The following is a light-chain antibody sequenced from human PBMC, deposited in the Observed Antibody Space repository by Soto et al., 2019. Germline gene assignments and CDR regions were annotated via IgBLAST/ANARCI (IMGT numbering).Light chain of an antibody. CDR1: QNLLHSNGYNY. V-gene: IGKV2-28*01. CDR2: VGS. Sequence: EIVMTQSPLSLPVTPGEPASISCRSSQNLLHSNGYNYLNWYLQKPGQSPQLLIYVGSTRASVVTDRFSGGGSGTDFTLKISRVEAKDVGVYYCVQGLYTPRAFGQGTKLEIE. J-gene: IGKJ2*01. CDR3: VQGLYTPRA.